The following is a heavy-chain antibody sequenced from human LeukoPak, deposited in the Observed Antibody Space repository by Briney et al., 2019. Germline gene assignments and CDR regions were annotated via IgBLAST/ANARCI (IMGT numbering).Heavy chain of an antibody. V-gene: IGHV4-39*01. CDR3: ARRQKLNNSDGYYFDY. CDR2: INHSGST. Sequence: SETLSLTCTVSGGSISSSSYYWGWIRQPPGKGLEWIGEINHSGSTNYNPSLKSRVTISVDTSKNQFSLKMSSVTAADTAVYYCARRQKLNNSDGYYFDYWGQGTLVTVSS. D-gene: IGHD4-23*01. J-gene: IGHJ4*02. CDR1: GGSISSSSYY.